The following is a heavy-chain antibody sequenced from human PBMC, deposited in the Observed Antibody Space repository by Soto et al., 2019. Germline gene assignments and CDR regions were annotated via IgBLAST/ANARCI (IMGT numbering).Heavy chain of an antibody. V-gene: IGHV3-11*01. D-gene: IGHD3-16*01. J-gene: IGHJ4*02. CDR2: ISSGGNTM. CDR3: GRGHWGLDY. CDR1: GFAFSDNY. Sequence: GGSLRLSCLASGFAFSDNYMTWVRQAPGKGLEWVSYISSGGNTMFYADSVKGRFTISRDNARNSLYLQMNSLRADDTAVYYCGRGHWGLDYWGQGTLVTVSS.